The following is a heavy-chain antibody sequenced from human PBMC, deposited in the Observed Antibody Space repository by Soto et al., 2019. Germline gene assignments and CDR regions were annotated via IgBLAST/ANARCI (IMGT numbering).Heavy chain of an antibody. Sequence: SENLALTCTVSGVTVSSDAYYCSWIRQPPGKGLEWIGNIYHKGNTYYNPSLKSRLVIGLDTSKNQFSLSLSSVTAADTAVYYCARSRFSGNRWSTFDYWRQGTLLTVS. CDR2: IYHKGNT. CDR3: ARSRFSGNRWSTFDY. V-gene: IGHV4-31*03. J-gene: IGHJ4*02. CDR1: GVTVSSDAYY. D-gene: IGHD6-19*01.